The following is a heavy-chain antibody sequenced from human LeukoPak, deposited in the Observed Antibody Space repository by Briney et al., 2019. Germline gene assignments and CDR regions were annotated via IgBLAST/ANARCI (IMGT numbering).Heavy chain of an antibody. J-gene: IGHJ4*02. V-gene: IGHV3-11*01. CDR3: ARSYDSSGYYAN. CDR1: GFTFSDYY. CDR2: ISSSGNTM. D-gene: IGHD3-22*01. Sequence: GGSLRLSCAASGFTFSDYYMSWIRQAPGKGLEWVSYISSSGNTMYYGDSVKGRFTISRDNAKNSLYLQMNSLRAEDTAVYYCARSYDSSGYYANWGQGTLVTVSS.